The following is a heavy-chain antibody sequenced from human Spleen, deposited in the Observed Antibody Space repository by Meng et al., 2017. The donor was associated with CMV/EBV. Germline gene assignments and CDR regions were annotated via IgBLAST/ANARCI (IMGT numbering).Heavy chain of an antibody. CDR3: AREDSDSSGYYSVHHS. V-gene: IGHV1-46*01. CDR2: INPSGGST. Sequence: ASVKVSCKASGYSFTSYYIHWVRQAPGQGPEWMGIINPSGGSTIYAQKFQGRVTMTRDTSISTAYMELSGLRFDDTAVYYCAREDSDSSGYYSVHHSWGQGTLVTVSS. CDR1: GYSFTSYY. J-gene: IGHJ4*02. D-gene: IGHD3-22*01.